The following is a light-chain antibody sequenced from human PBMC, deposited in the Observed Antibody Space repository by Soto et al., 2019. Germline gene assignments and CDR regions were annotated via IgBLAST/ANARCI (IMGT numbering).Light chain of an antibody. CDR1: YSNIGSNF. J-gene: IGLJ2*01. CDR3: ATWDSSLSVVV. V-gene: IGLV1-51*01. Sequence: QSVLTQTPSVSAAAGQKVTISCSGSYSNIGSNFVSWYQHFPGSAPKLLIYDNSQRPSGIPDRFSGSKSGSSATLGITGLQTGDEADYYCATWDSSLSVVVFGGGTKVTVL. CDR2: DNS.